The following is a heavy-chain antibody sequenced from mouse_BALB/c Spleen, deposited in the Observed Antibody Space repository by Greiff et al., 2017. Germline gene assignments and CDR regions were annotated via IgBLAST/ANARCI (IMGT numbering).Heavy chain of an antibody. V-gene: IGHV2-9*02. J-gene: IGHJ4*01. CDR1: GFSLTSYG. CDR2: IWAGGST. D-gene: IGHD1-1*01. CDR3: ANTVVGAMDY. Sequence: VKLQESGPGLVAPSQSLSITCTVSGFSLTSYGVHWVRQPPLKGLEWLGVIWAGGSTNYNSALMSRLSISKDNSKSQVFLKMNSLQTDDTAMYYCANTVVGAMDYWGQGTSVTVSS.